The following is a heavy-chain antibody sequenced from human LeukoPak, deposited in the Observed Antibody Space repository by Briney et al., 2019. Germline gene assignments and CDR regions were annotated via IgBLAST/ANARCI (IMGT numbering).Heavy chain of an antibody. J-gene: IGHJ3*02. Sequence: GKSLRLSCTASGFTVSRIYMNWVRRAPGKGLEWVSVIYRSGGTYDADSVKGRFTISRDNSKNTVYLQMNSLRAEDTATYYCARSDTFDIWGQGTMVIVSS. V-gene: IGHV3-53*01. CDR1: GFTVSRIY. CDR2: IYRSGGT. CDR3: ARSDTFDI.